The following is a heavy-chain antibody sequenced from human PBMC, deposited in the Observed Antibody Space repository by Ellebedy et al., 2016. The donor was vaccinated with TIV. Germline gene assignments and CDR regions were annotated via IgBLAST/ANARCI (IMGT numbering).Heavy chain of an antibody. CDR2: VGTGYDA. J-gene: IGHJ4*02. D-gene: IGHD6-6*01. V-gene: IGHV3-13*01. Sequence: GGSLRLXCEGSGFTFSRFDIHWVRQSAGKGLEWVSSVGTGYDAHSADSVKGRFTVSRDNARNSVYLQMNSLRAGDTAVYYCVRGGNAPGSSPYFDSWGQGTLVTVSS. CDR3: VRGGNAPGSSPYFDS. CDR1: GFTFSRFD.